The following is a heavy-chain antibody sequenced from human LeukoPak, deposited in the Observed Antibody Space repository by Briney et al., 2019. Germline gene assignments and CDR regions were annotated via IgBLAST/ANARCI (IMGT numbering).Heavy chain of an antibody. CDR1: GGSISSGGYY. Sequence: SETLSLTCTVSGGSISSGGYYWSWVRQHPGKGLEWIGYIYYSGSTYYNPSLKSRVTISVDMSKNQFSLKLSSATAADTAVYYCARLLATDIVATINLYRFDPWGQGTLVTVSS. CDR3: ARLLATDIVATINLYRFDP. J-gene: IGHJ5*02. CDR2: IYYSGST. V-gene: IGHV4-31*03. D-gene: IGHD5-12*01.